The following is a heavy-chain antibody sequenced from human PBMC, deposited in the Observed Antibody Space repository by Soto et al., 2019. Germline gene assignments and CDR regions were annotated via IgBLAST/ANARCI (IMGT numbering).Heavy chain of an antibody. CDR2: ISGYNGNT. V-gene: IGHV1-18*04. D-gene: IGHD3-22*01. Sequence: QVQLVQSGAEVKKPGASVKVSCKASGYTFTIYGISWVRQALGQGLEWMGWISGYNGNTDYAQNLQDRVTLTTDASTSSVYMELRSLRSDDTAVYYCARVDYYDSSGYYGYWGQGTLITVSS. CDR3: ARVDYYDSSGYYGY. J-gene: IGHJ4*02. CDR1: GYTFTIYG.